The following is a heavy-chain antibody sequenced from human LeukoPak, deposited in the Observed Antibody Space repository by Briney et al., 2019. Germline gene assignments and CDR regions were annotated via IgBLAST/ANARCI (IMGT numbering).Heavy chain of an antibody. CDR3: ARDLYCGGDCSYFDY. D-gene: IGHD2-21*02. CDR1: RFIFSSYG. V-gene: IGHV3-33*01. CDR2: IWYDGSNK. Sequence: PAGSLTLSSAASRFIFSSYGMHWVRPAPGKGLEWVAVIWYDGSNKYHADSVKGQFTISRDKSKNTLYLQMNSLRAEDTAVYYCARDLYCGGDCSYFDYWGQGTLVTVSS. J-gene: IGHJ4*02.